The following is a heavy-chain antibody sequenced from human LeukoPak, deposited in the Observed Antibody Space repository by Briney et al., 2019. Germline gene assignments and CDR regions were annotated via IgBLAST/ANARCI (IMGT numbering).Heavy chain of an antibody. D-gene: IGHD5-18*01. CDR2: IYWDDDN. CDR3: AHRRYTAGYNWFDP. Sequence: SGPTLVKPTQTLXLTCTFSGFSLSTSGVGVGWVRQPPGKALEWLAVIYWDDDNRYSPSLRNRLTITKDTSKNQVVLKMINMDPVDTATYYCAHRRYTAGYNWFDPWGQGTLVTVSS. V-gene: IGHV2-5*02. J-gene: IGHJ5*02. CDR1: GFSLSTSGVG.